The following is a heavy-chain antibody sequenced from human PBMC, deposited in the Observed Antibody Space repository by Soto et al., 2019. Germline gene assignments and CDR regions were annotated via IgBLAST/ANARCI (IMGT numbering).Heavy chain of an antibody. Sequence: EVQLVESGGGLVQPGGSLRLSCAASGFTFSDHQMDWLRQPPGKGLEWVGRSRNKANSYTTEYAASVKGRFTISRDDSKNSLYLQMNSLKIEDTAVYYCARVVGAPNWFDPWGQGTLVTVSS. CDR2: SRNKANSYTT. V-gene: IGHV3-72*01. CDR1: GFTFSDHQ. J-gene: IGHJ5*02. D-gene: IGHD1-26*01. CDR3: ARVVGAPNWFDP.